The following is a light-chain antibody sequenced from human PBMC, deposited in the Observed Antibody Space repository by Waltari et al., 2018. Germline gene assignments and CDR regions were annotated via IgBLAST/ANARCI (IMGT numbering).Light chain of an antibody. CDR1: QNIGTW. CDR2: DGS. Sequence: SQSPSTLSASVGASVTITCRASQNIGTWVAWYQQKPGKAPKLLIFDGSTLESGVPPRFSGSASGTDFTLTINSLQPDDFASYFCQQYNSYLSSFGQGTKLEI. CDR3: QQYNSYLSS. V-gene: IGKV1-5*01. J-gene: IGKJ2*01.